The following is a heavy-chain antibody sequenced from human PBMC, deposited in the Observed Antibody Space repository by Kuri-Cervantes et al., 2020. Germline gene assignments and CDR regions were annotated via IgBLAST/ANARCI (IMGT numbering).Heavy chain of an antibody. D-gene: IGHD2-2*01. CDR1: GFTFSGSA. Sequence: GESLKISCTASGFTFSGSAIHWVRQASGKGLEWVGRIRSKANSYATAYAASVKGRFTVSRDNSKNTLYLQMDSPRAEDTAVYYCAKMSCSSTSCFREGAFDIWGQGTMVTVSS. CDR2: IRSKANSYAT. CDR3: AKMSCSSTSCFREGAFDI. J-gene: IGHJ3*02. V-gene: IGHV3-73*01.